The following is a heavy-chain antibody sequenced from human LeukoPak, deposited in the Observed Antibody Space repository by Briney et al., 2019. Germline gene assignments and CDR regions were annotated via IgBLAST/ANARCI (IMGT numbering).Heavy chain of an antibody. Sequence: PGGSLRLSCAASGVTFSSYGMHWVRQAPGKGLEWVAVISYDGSNKYYADSVKGRFTISRDNSKNTLYLQMNSLRAEDTAVYYCAKNHASDYWGQGTLVTVSS. CDR2: ISYDGSNK. CDR3: AKNHASDY. CDR1: GVTFSSYG. V-gene: IGHV3-30*18. J-gene: IGHJ4*02. D-gene: IGHD1-14*01.